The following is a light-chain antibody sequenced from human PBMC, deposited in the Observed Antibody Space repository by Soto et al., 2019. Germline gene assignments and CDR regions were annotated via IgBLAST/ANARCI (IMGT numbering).Light chain of an antibody. V-gene: IGLV2-8*01. CDR3: CSYADNNDYV. J-gene: IGLJ1*01. Sequence: QSALTQPPSASGSLGQSVTISCTGTSSDVGAYNYVSWYQQHPGKAPKLMIYEVTRRPSGVPDRFSGSKSGNTASLNVSGLQAEDEADYYCCSYADNNDYVFGTGTKVIVL. CDR1: SSDVGAYNY. CDR2: EVT.